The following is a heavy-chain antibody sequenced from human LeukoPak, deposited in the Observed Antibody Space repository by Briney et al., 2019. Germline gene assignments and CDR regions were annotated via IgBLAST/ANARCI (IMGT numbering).Heavy chain of an antibody. V-gene: IGHV3-9*01. CDR1: GLTFSRYA. CDR3: AKDKSNYYDSSGSYYFDY. J-gene: IGHJ4*02. CDR2: ISWNSGSI. D-gene: IGHD3-22*01. Sequence: PGGSLRLSCAVSGLTFSRYAMSWVRHAPGKGLEWVSGISWNSGSIGYADSVKGRFTISRDNAKNSLYLQMNSLRAEDTALYYCAKDKSNYYDSSGSYYFDYWGQGTLVTVSS.